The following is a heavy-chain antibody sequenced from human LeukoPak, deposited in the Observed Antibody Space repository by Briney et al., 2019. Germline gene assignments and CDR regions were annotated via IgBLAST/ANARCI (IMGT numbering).Heavy chain of an antibody. J-gene: IGHJ3*02. Sequence: PSETLSLTCAVSGYSISSGYYWGWIRQPPGKGLEWIGCIYHSGSTYYNPSLKSRVTISVDTSKNQFSLKLSSVTAADTAVYYCARGPETLMGAFDIWGQGTMVTVSS. CDR3: ARGPETLMGAFDI. V-gene: IGHV4-38-2*01. CDR2: IYHSGST. CDR1: GYSISSGYY. D-gene: IGHD1-14*01.